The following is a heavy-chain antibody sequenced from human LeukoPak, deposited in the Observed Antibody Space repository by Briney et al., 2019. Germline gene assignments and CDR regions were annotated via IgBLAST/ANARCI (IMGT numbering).Heavy chain of an antibody. CDR1: GFTFSSYG. CDR3: AKDHATLSGWFGESLGAFDI. D-gene: IGHD3-10*01. V-gene: IGHV3-30*18. J-gene: IGHJ3*02. Sequence: GGSLRLSCAASGFTFSSYGMHWVRQAPGKGLEWVAVISYDGSNKYYADSVKGRFTISRDNSKNTLYLQMNSLRAEDTAVYYCAKDHATLSGWFGESLGAFDIWGQGTMVTVSS. CDR2: ISYDGSNK.